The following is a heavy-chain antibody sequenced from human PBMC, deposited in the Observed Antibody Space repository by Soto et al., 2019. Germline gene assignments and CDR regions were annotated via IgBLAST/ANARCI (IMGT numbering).Heavy chain of an antibody. CDR3: AREQQLVNWFDP. Sequence: QVQLQESGPGLGKPSETLSLTCTVSGGAISSYYWGWIRQPPGKGLEWIGYIYYSGSTNYNPSLKSRVTISVDTSKNQCSLKLSSVTAADTAVYYCAREQQLVNWFDPWGQGTLVTVSS. V-gene: IGHV4-59*01. J-gene: IGHJ5*02. CDR1: GGAISSYY. CDR2: IYYSGST. D-gene: IGHD6-13*01.